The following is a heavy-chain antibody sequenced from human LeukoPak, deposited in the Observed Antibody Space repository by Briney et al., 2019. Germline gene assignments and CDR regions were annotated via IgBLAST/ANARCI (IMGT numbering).Heavy chain of an antibody. CDR1: GGSISSSSYY. V-gene: IGHV4-39*01. CDR3: ARHWEGPFDY. Sequence: SETLSLTCTVSGGSISSSSYYWGWIRQPPGKGLEWIGSIYYSGSTYYNPSLKSRVTISVDTSKNQFSLKLSSVTAAGTAVYYCARHWEGPFDYWGQGTLVTVSS. J-gene: IGHJ4*02. D-gene: IGHD1-26*01. CDR2: IYYSGST.